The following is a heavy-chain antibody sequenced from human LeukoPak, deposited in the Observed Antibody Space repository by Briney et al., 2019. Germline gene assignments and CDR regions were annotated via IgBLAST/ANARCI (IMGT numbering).Heavy chain of an antibody. CDR2: IEKNGSAD. D-gene: IGHD2-2*01. J-gene: IGHJ3*01. V-gene: IGHV3-7*01. Sequence: GGSLRLSCVGSGYSFSPYWMSWVRQAPGKGLEWLANIEKNGSADYYVDSVKGRFTISRDNAKNSLSLQLDGLRVEDTAVYYCAREVPGVMVAFDLWGQGTMVTVSP. CDR3: AREVPGVMVAFDL. CDR1: GYSFSPYW.